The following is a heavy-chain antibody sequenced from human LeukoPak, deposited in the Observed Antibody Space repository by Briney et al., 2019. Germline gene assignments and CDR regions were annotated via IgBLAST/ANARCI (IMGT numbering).Heavy chain of an antibody. V-gene: IGHV1-18*01. D-gene: IGHD1-14*01. CDR1: GYTFTSYG. CDR2: ISAYNGNT. J-gene: IGHJ4*02. Sequence: ASVKVSCKASGYTFTSYGISWVRQAPGQGLEWMGWISAYNGNTNYAQKFQGRVTMTRDTSISTAYMELSRLRSDDTAVYYCARASRRPIISPVGYWGQGTLVTVSS. CDR3: ARASRRPIISPVGY.